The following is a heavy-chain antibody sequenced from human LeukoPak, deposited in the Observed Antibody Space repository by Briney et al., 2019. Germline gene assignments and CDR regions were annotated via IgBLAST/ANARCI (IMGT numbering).Heavy chain of an antibody. D-gene: IGHD3-10*02. CDR2: ISSSGSTI. Sequence: GGSLRLSCSTSGFIFSSYEMNWVRQAPGKGLEWVSYISSSGSTIYYADSVKGRFTISRDNAKNSLYLQMNSLRAEDTAVYYCAELGITMIGGVWGKGTTVTISS. CDR3: AELGITMIGGV. CDR1: GFIFSSYE. V-gene: IGHV3-48*03. J-gene: IGHJ6*04.